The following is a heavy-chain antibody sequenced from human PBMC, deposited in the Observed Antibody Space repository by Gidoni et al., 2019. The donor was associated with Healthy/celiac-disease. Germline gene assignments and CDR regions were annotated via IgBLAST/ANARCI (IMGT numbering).Heavy chain of an antibody. CDR2: ISGSGGST. J-gene: IGHJ4*02. D-gene: IGHD2-15*01. CDR1: GFTFSSYA. V-gene: IGHV3-23*01. CDR3: AKAQWGYCSGGSCSPMIDY. Sequence: EVQLLESGGGLVQPGGSLRLSCAASGFTFSSYAMSWVRQAPGKGLEWVSAISGSGGSTYYADSVKGRFTISRDNSKNTLYLQMNSLRAEDTAVYYCAKAQWGYCSGGSCSPMIDYWGQGTLVTVSS.